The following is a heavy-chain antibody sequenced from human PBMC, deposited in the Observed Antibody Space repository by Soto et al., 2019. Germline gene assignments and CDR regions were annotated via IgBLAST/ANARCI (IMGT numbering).Heavy chain of an antibody. J-gene: IGHJ5*02. Sequence: VPSVKVSCKASGGTFSSYAISWVRQAPGQGLEWMGGIIPIFGTANYAQKFQGRVTITADESTSTAYMELSSLRSEDTAVYYCARDGSSGYYAGLGWFDPWGQGTLVTVS. V-gene: IGHV1-69*13. CDR1: GGTFSSYA. CDR3: ARDGSSGYYAGLGWFDP. D-gene: IGHD3-22*01. CDR2: IIPIFGTA.